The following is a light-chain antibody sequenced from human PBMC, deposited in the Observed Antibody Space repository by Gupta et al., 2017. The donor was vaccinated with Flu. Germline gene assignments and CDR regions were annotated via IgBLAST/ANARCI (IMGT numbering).Light chain of an antibody. J-gene: IGKJ1*01. V-gene: IGKV1-39*01. CDR3: LQSDSTPWT. Sequence: DIQMTQSPPSLSASVGDRITITCRASQSITSYLNWYQQKPGKAPKLLLYAASGLESGVPSRFGGSGSGTAFTLTISRLQPEDFASYYCLQSDSTPWTFGEGTKVEIK. CDR1: QSITSY. CDR2: AAS.